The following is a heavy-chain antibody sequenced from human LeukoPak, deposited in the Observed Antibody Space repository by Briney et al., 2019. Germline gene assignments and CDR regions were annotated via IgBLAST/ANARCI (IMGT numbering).Heavy chain of an antibody. V-gene: IGHV3-23*01. Sequence: GGSLRLSCAASGFILRNHAMNWVRQAPGQGLEWVSGVSASGGSTFNTDSVKGRFSISRDNSKNTLYLEMNSLRPGDTALYYCAKSLGNQGVIDYWGQGTLVTVSS. J-gene: IGHJ4*02. D-gene: IGHD3-10*01. CDR1: GFILRNHA. CDR2: VSASGGST. CDR3: AKSLGNQGVIDY.